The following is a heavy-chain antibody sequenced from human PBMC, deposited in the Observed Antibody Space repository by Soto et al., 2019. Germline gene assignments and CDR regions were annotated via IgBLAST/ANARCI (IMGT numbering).Heavy chain of an antibody. CDR3: AGLYDISLP. V-gene: IGHV3-73*01. CDR1: GFPFSGSA. Sequence: GGSLRLSCAASGFPFSGSAMHWVRQASGKGLEWVGRIRSKTNSYATAYAASVKGRFTISRDDSKNTAYLQMNSLKTEDTAVYYCAGLYDISLPWGQGTLVTVSS. CDR2: IRSKTNSYAT. J-gene: IGHJ5*02. D-gene: IGHD3-9*01.